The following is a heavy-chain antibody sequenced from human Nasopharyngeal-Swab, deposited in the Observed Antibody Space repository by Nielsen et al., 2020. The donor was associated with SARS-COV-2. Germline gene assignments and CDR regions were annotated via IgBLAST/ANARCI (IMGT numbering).Heavy chain of an antibody. J-gene: IGHJ3*02. CDR1: GFTFSSYA. V-gene: IGHV3-23*01. CDR3: AKGWQWLVRDAFDI. CDR2: ISGSGGST. D-gene: IGHD6-19*01. Sequence: GESLKISCAASGFTFSSYAMSWVRQAPGKGLEWVSAISGSGGSTYYADSVKGRLTISRDNSTNTLYLQMNSLRAEDTAVYYCAKGWQWLVRDAFDIWGQGTMVTVSS.